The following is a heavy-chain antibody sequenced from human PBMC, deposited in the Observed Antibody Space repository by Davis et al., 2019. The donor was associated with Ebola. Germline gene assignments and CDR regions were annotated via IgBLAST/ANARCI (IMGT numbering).Heavy chain of an antibody. Sequence: GESLKISCKGSGYSFTSYWIGWVRQMPGKGLEWMGIIYPGDSDTRYSPSLQGQVTISADRSTSTAYLQWSSLEASDTAIYYCASSPYYYYGMDVWGQGTTVTVSS. CDR3: ASSPYYYYGMDV. CDR2: IYPGDSDT. V-gene: IGHV5-51*01. CDR1: GYSFTSYW. J-gene: IGHJ6*02.